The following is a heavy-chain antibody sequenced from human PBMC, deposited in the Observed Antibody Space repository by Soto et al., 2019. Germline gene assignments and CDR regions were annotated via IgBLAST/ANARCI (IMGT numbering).Heavy chain of an antibody. CDR3: AREDDYGYRYINYGLDV. V-gene: IGHV3-30-3*01. J-gene: IGHJ6*01. CDR2: ISFDGIKK. CDR1: GFTFHIYA. Sequence: VGSLRLSCAASGFTFHIYALHWVRQAPCKGLEWVAFISFDGIKKYYSDSVKGRFTISRDNLKNTLYLQMNNLRVEDAALYFCAREDDYGYRYINYGLDVWGQGTTVPVSS. D-gene: IGHD4-17*01.